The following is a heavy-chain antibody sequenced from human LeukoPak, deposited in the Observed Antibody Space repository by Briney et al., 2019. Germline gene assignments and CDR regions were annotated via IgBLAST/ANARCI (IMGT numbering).Heavy chain of an antibody. CDR2: INPDSGGT. D-gene: IGHD2/OR15-2a*01. Sequence: ASVKVSCKASGYTFTGHYMHWVRQAPGQGLEWMGWINPDSGGTNNAQKFQGRVTMTRDTSISTAYMGLSRLRSDDTAVYYCARTFYDTLDSDAFDFWGQGTMVIVSS. V-gene: IGHV1-2*02. CDR3: ARTFYDTLDSDAFDF. CDR1: GYTFTGHY. J-gene: IGHJ3*01.